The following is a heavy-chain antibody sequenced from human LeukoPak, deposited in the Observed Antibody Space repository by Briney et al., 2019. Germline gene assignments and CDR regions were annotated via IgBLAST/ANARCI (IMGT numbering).Heavy chain of an antibody. CDR3: ARENLYCSSTSCYTYYFDY. CDR1: GGTLSSYA. J-gene: IGHJ4*02. V-gene: IGHV1-69*13. Sequence: SVKVSCKASGGTLSSYAISWVRQAPGQGLEWMGGIIPIFGTANYAQKFQGRVTITADESTSTAYMELSSLRSEDTAVYYCARENLYCSSTSCYTYYFDYWGQGTLVTVSS. CDR2: IIPIFGTA. D-gene: IGHD2-2*01.